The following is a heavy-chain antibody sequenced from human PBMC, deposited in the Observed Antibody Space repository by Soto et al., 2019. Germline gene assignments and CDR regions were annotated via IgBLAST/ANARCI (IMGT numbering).Heavy chain of an antibody. CDR2: IYYSGST. Sequence: QLQLQESGPGLVKPSETLSLTCTVSGGSISSSSYYWGWIRQPPGKGLEWIGSIYYSGSTYYNPSLKSRINISVDTSKNQFSLKLSSVPAADTAVYYCARLDGSRYAYYVDYWGQGTLVTVSS. D-gene: IGHD2-2*01. V-gene: IGHV4-39*01. CDR1: GGSISSSSYY. CDR3: ARLDGSRYAYYVDY. J-gene: IGHJ4*02.